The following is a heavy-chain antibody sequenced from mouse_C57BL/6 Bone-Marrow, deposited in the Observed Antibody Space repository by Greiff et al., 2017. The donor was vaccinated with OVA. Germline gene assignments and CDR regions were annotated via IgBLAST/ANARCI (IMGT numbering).Heavy chain of an antibody. V-gene: IGHV14-3*01. CDR2: IDPANGNT. D-gene: IGHD2-4*01. J-gene: IGHJ4*01. CDR3: ARGVYYDYDGAMDY. CDR1: GFNIKNTY. Sequence: EVQLVESVAELVRPGASVKLSCTASGFNIKNTYMHWVKQRPEPGLEWIGRIDPANGNTKYAPKFQGKATITADTSSNTAYLQLSSLTSEDTAIYYCARGVYYDYDGAMDYWGQGTSVTVSS.